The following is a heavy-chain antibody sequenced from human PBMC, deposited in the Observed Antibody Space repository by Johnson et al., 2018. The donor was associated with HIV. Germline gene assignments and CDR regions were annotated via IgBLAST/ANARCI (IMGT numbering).Heavy chain of an antibody. CDR3: ARVGQKLVPVPRGAFDI. D-gene: IGHD6-6*01. J-gene: IGHJ3*02. CDR1: GFTFSSYA. Sequence: QVQLVESGGGVVQPGRSLRLSCAASGFTFSSYAMSWVRQAPGKGLEWVAFIRFDGSIEYQRDSVKGRFSISRDNSKKTMYLQMNSLRPEDTAVYYCARVGQKLVPVPRGAFDIWGQGTMVTVSS. CDR2: IRFDGSIE. V-gene: IGHV3-30*02.